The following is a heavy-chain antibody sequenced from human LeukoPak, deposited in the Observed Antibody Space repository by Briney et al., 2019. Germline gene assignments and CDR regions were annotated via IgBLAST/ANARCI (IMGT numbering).Heavy chain of an antibody. V-gene: IGHV1-2*02. CDR2: INPNSGGT. CDR3: ARDSLYCSGGSCYPYYFDY. CDR1: GYTFTGYY. J-gene: IGHJ4*02. Sequence: ASVEVSCKASGYTFTGYYMHWVRQAPGQGLEWMGWINPNSGGTNYQGRVTMTRDTSISTAYMELSRLRSDDTAVYYCARDSLYCSGGSCYPYYFDYWGQGTLVTVSS. D-gene: IGHD2-15*01.